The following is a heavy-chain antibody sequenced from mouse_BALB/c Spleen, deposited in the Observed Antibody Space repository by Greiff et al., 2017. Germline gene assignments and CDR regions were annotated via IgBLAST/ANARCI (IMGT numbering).Heavy chain of an antibody. CDR1: GFSLTSYG. CDR2: IWAGGST. J-gene: IGHJ3*01. D-gene: IGHD2-1*01. V-gene: IGHV2-9*02. CDR3: ARDEDGNYSAY. Sequence: VQRVESGPGLVAPSQSLSITCTVSGFSLTSYGVHWVRQPPGKGLEWLGVIWAGGSTNYNSALMSRLSISKDNSKSQVFLKMNSLQTDDTAMYYCARDEDGNYSAYWGQGTLVTVSA.